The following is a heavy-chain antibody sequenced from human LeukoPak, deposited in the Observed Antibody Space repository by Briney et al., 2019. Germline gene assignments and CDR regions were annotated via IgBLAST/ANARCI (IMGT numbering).Heavy chain of an antibody. J-gene: IGHJ5*02. CDR2: IRPSDNT. CDR3: ARVAGWHWFDP. D-gene: IGHD6-19*01. CDR1: GFTFSSYD. V-gene: IGHV3-23*01. Sequence: GALRLSCAASGFTFSSYDMTWVRQAPGRGLEWVSSIRPSDNTYYGDSVKGRFTISRDNSKNTVYLQMNNMRVDDTAIYYCARVAGWHWFDPWGQGTLVTVSS.